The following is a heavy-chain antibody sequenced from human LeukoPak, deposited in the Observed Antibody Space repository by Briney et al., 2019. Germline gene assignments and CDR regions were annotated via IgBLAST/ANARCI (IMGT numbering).Heavy chain of an antibody. CDR2: ISAYNGNT. CDR3: ARERTADGYKPEDY. CDR1: GYTFTSYG. Sequence: ASVKVSCKASGYTFTSYGISWVRQAPGQGLEWMGWISAYNGNTNYAQKLQGRVTMTTDTSTSTAYMELRSLRSDDTAVYYCARERTADGYKPEDYWGQGTLVTVSS. J-gene: IGHJ4*02. D-gene: IGHD5-24*01. V-gene: IGHV1-18*01.